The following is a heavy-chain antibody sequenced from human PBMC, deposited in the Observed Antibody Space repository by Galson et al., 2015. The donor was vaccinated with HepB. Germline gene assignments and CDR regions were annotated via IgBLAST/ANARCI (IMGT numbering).Heavy chain of an antibody. CDR3: ARASTYSSQGYDY. D-gene: IGHD6-13*01. CDR1: GFTFSSYA. CDR2: ISYDGSNK. Sequence: SLRLSCAASGFTFSSYAMHWVRQAPGKGLEWVAVISYDGSNKYYADSVKGRFTISRDNSKNTLYLQMNSLRAEDTAVYYCARASTYSSQGYDYWGQGTLVTVSS. J-gene: IGHJ4*02. V-gene: IGHV3-30*04.